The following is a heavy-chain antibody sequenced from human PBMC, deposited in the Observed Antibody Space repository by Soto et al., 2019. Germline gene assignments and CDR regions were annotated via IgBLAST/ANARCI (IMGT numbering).Heavy chain of an antibody. J-gene: IGHJ6*02. CDR1: GYTFTSYY. D-gene: IGHD3-10*01. V-gene: IGHV1-46*01. Sequence: ASVKVSCKASGYTFTSYYMHWVRQAPGQGLEWMGIINPSGGSTSYAQKFQGRVTMTRDTSTSTVYMELSSLRSEDTAVYYCARDRNYGSGTIKGLEYGMDVWGQGTTVTVSS. CDR2: INPSGGST. CDR3: ARDRNYGSGTIKGLEYGMDV.